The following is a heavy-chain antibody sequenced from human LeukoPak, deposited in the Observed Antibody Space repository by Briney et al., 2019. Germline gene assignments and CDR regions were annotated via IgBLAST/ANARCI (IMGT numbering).Heavy chain of an antibody. V-gene: IGHV4-34*01. D-gene: IGHD3-10*01. CDR1: GGSFSGYY. J-gene: IGHJ5*02. CDR3: ARGPYYGSGGNWFDP. Sequence: SETLSLTCAVYGGSFSGYYWSWIRQPPGKGLEWIGEISHSGSTNYNPSLKSRVTISVDTSKNQFSLKLSSVTAADTAVYYCARGPYYGSGGNWFDPWGQGTLVTVSS. CDR2: ISHSGST.